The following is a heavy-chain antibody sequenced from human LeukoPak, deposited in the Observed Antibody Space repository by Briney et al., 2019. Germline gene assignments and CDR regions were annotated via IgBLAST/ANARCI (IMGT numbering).Heavy chain of an antibody. CDR1: GFTFKSYG. D-gene: IGHD2-15*01. V-gene: IGHV3-30*02. J-gene: IGHJ5*02. CDR3: AKDFVVWFDP. Sequence: GGSLRLSCVASGFTFKSYGMNWVRQAPGKGLEWVAFIHYDGSNKYYADSVQGRFTLSRDNSKNTLYLQMNSLRAEDTAVYYCAKDFVVWFDPWGQGTLVTVSS. CDR2: IHYDGSNK.